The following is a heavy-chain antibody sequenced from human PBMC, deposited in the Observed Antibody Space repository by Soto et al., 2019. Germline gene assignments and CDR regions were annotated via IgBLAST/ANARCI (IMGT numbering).Heavy chain of an antibody. CDR3: ARDYYYDSSGYHPLGAFDI. Sequence: SGGSLRLSCAASGFTFSSYWMHWVRQAPGKGLVWVSRINSDGSSTSYADSVKGRFTISRDNAKNTLYLQMNSLRAEDTAVYYCARDYYYDSSGYHPLGAFDIWGQGTMVTVSS. CDR1: GFTFSSYW. CDR2: INSDGSST. D-gene: IGHD3-22*01. V-gene: IGHV3-74*01. J-gene: IGHJ3*02.